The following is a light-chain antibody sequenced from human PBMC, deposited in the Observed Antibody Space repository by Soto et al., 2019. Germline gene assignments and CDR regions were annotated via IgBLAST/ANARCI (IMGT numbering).Light chain of an antibody. V-gene: IGLV1-40*01. CDR1: SSNIGAGYD. Sequence: QAVVTQPPSVSGAPGQRVTISCTGSSSNIGAGYDVHWYQQPPGTAPKLLIYGNSNRPSGVPDRFSGSKSGTSASLAITGLQAEDEADYYCQSYDSSLSGYVFGGGTKLTVL. CDR2: GNS. CDR3: QSYDSSLSGYV. J-gene: IGLJ2*01.